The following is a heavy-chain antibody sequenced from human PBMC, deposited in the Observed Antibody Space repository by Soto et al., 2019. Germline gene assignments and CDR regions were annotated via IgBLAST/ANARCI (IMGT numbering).Heavy chain of an antibody. CDR3: AKDRWEFTRYFDS. Sequence: QVQLVESGGGVVQPGTSLRLSCAASGFTFSTYAMHWVRQAPGKGLEWVAMISKDGNDQYYAVSVKGRFTVSRDNSKNTVSLQMHSLRPEDTAFYYCAKDRWEFTRYFDSWGQGTLVTVSS. V-gene: IGHV3-30*18. J-gene: IGHJ4*02. CDR1: GFTFSTYA. D-gene: IGHD1-26*01. CDR2: ISKDGNDQ.